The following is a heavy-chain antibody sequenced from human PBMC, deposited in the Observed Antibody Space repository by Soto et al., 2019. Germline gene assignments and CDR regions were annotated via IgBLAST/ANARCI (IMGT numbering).Heavy chain of an antibody. Sequence: GGSLRLSCAASGFTFSSYAMHWVRQAPGKGLEWVAVISYDGSNKYYADSVKGRFTISRDNSKNTLYLQMNSLRAEDTAVYYCARDGSRAPGGWFDPWGQGT. D-gene: IGHD3-16*01. CDR1: GFTFSSYA. CDR3: ARDGSRAPGGWFDP. V-gene: IGHV3-30-3*01. CDR2: ISYDGSNK. J-gene: IGHJ5*02.